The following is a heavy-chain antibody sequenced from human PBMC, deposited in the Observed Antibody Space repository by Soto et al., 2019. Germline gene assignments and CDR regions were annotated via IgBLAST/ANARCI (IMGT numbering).Heavy chain of an antibody. CDR3: ARGDPLLWFGEKVYYGMDV. J-gene: IGHJ6*02. Sequence: PSETLSLTCTVFGGSISSYYWSCIRQPPGKGLEWIGYIYYSGSTNYNPSLKSRVTISVDTSKNQFSLKLSSVTAADTAVYYCARGDPLLWFGEKVYYGMDVWGQGTTVTVSS. V-gene: IGHV4-59*01. CDR1: GGSISSYY. D-gene: IGHD3-10*01. CDR2: IYYSGST.